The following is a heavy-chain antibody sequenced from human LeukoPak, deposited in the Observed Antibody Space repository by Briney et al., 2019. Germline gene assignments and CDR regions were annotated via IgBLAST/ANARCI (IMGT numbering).Heavy chain of an antibody. CDR3: ARDILSSDYRY. CDR2: IYHSGST. CDR1: GGSISRSDW. D-gene: IGHD3-22*01. V-gene: IGHV4-4*02. J-gene: IGHJ4*02. Sequence: SGTLSLTSAVSGGSISRSDWCTWVRQPPGKGLEWIGEIYHSGSTNYNPSLKSRVTISVDKSKNQFSLKLSSVTAADTAVYYCARDILSSDYRYWGQGTLVTVSS.